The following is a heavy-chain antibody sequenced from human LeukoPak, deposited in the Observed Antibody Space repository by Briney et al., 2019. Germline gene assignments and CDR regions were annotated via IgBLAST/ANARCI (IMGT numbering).Heavy chain of an antibody. D-gene: IGHD3-3*01. J-gene: IGHJ6*03. CDR1: GGSISSGGYY. Sequence: SETLSLTCTVSGGSISSGGYYWSWIRQHPGKGLEWIGSIYHSGSTYYNPSLKSRVTISVDTSKNQFSLKVSSVTAADTAVYYCARDSHDFWSGYYMDVWGKGTTVTVSS. CDR2: IYHSGST. V-gene: IGHV4-39*07. CDR3: ARDSHDFWSGYYMDV.